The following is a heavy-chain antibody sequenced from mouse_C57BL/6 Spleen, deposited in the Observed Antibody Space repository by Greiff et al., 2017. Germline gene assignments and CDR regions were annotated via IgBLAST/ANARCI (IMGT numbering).Heavy chain of an antibody. J-gene: IGHJ2*01. CDR3: AEDNLDHGFDY. V-gene: IGHV14-2*01. CDR2: IDPEDGET. CDR1: GFNITDYY. Sequence: EVQLQQPGAELVKPGASVKLSCTASGFNITDYYMPWVKQRTEQGLEWIGSIDPEDGETKYAPKFQGKATITADTSSNTAYLQLSSLTSEDTAVYYCAEDNLDHGFDYWGQGTTLTVSS. D-gene: IGHD3-2*01.